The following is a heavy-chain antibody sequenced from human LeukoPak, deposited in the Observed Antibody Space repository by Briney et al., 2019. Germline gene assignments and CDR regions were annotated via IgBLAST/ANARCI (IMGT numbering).Heavy chain of an antibody. J-gene: IGHJ5*02. V-gene: IGHV4-39*07. Sequence: SETLSLTCTVTGDSISSSNYYWSWIRQPPGKGLEWIGEINHSGSTNYNPSLKSRVTISVDTSKNQFSLKLSSVTAADTAVYYCARGRRGSLVRGMPYNWFDPWGQGTLVTVSS. CDR1: GDSISSSNYY. CDR2: INHSGST. D-gene: IGHD3-10*01. CDR3: ARGRRGSLVRGMPYNWFDP.